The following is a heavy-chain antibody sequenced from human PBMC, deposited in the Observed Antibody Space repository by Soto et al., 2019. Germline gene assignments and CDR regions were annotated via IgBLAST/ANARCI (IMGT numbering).Heavy chain of an antibody. CDR1: GGSISSSSYY. Sequence: SETLSLSCTVSGGSISSSSYYWGWIRQPPGKGLEWIGSIYYSGSTYYNPSLKSRVTISVDTSKNQFSLKLSSVTAADTAVYYCARPSGSYLYYFDYWGQGTLVTVSS. CDR2: IYYSGST. D-gene: IGHD1-26*01. J-gene: IGHJ4*02. V-gene: IGHV4-39*01. CDR3: ARPSGSYLYYFDY.